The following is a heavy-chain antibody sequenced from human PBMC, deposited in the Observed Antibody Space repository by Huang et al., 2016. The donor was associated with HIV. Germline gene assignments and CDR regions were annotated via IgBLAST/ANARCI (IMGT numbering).Heavy chain of an antibody. CDR2: INTNTGNP. D-gene: IGHD6-13*01. CDR3: ARGLYSSSWAPFDY. Sequence: QVQLVQSGSELKKPGASVKVSCKASGYTFTSYALNWVRQAPGQGLEWMGRINTNTGNPTYAKGFTGRFGFSLDTAVSTAYLQISSLKAEDTAVYYCARGLYSSSWAPFDYWGQGTLVTVSS. V-gene: IGHV7-4-1*02. J-gene: IGHJ4*02. CDR1: GYTFTSYA.